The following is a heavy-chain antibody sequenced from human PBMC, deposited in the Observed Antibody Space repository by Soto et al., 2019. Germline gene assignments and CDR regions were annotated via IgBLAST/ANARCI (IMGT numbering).Heavy chain of an antibody. CDR1: GYNFNQYY. V-gene: IGHV1-46*02. CDR3: ARGPDDSDVPRWDY. Sequence: QVQLVQSGAEVMKPGASVRLSCETSGYNFNQYYIHWVRQAPGQGLEWMGIITLTGGTTEYAHEFRGRVTVTGDTSTSTAYMQLSSLRSEDTAVYFCARGPDDSDVPRWDYWGQGTLVTVSS. D-gene: IGHD4-17*01. J-gene: IGHJ4*02. CDR2: ITLTGGTT.